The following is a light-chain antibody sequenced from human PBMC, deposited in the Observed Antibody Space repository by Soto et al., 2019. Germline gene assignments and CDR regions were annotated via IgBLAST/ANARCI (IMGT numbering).Light chain of an antibody. CDR3: QHYDNYPPT. J-gene: IGKJ5*01. V-gene: IGKV1-33*01. CDR1: QSVSKW. Sequence: DIQMTQSPSFLSASLAAKVAITCRASQSVSKWLAWYQEKPGNPPRPLIYNASNLETGVPSRFSGSGSGTDFTFTISSLQPEDIATYYCQHYDNYPPTFGQGTRLEIK. CDR2: NAS.